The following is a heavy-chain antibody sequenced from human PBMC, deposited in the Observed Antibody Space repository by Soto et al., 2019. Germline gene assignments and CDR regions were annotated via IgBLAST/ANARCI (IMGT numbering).Heavy chain of an antibody. CDR2: IIPIFGTA. V-gene: IGHV1-69*01. J-gene: IGHJ6*02. CDR3: AKNLEGLLYSSGGYYYYGMDV. D-gene: IGHD3-3*01. CDR1: GGTFSSYA. Sequence: QVQLVQSGAEVKKPGSSVKVSCKASGGTFSSYAISWVRQAPGQGLEWMGGIIPIFGTANYVQKFQGRVTITADESTSTAYMELSSLRSEDTAVYYCAKNLEGLLYSSGGYYYYGMDVWGQGTTVTVSS.